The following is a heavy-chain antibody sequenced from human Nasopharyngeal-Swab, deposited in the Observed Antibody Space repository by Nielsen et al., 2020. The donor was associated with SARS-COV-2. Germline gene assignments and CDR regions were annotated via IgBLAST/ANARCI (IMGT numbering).Heavy chain of an antibody. Sequence: ASVKVSCKASGYNLSNYAMYWVRQAPGQRPEFMGWINAGKGNTIYSQRFQGRVRISRDTSANTVYMELNRLRSEDTAVYYCARVPAVAASRIDYWGQGTLVTVSS. D-gene: IGHD6-19*01. V-gene: IGHV1-3*01. CDR1: GYNLSNYA. J-gene: IGHJ4*02. CDR2: INAGKGNT. CDR3: ARVPAVAASRIDY.